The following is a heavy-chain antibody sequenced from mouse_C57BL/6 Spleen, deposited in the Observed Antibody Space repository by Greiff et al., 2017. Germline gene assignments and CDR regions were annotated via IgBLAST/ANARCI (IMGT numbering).Heavy chain of an antibody. J-gene: IGHJ2*01. CDR1: GYSITSGYY. D-gene: IGHD1-1*01. CDR2: ISYDGSN. CDR3: AREGTTVVFDY. Sequence: EVQRVESGPGLAKPSQSLSLTCSVTGYSITSGYYWNWIRQFPGNKLEWMGYISYDGSNNYNPSLKNRISITRDTSKNQFFLKLNSVTTEDTATYYCAREGTTVVFDYWGQGTTLTVSS. V-gene: IGHV3-6*01.